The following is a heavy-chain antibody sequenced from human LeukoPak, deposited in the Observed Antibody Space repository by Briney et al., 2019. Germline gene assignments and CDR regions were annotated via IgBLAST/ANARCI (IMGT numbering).Heavy chain of an antibody. CDR3: ARGLNYYDSSGYYYGAFDI. V-gene: IGHV3-7*01. D-gene: IGHD3-22*01. CDR1: GFTFSSYW. J-gene: IGHJ3*02. Sequence: GGSLRLSCAGSGFTFSSYWMNWVRQAPGKGLEWVANIKQDGSEKYYVDSVKGRFTISRDNAKNSLYLQMSSLRAEDTAVYYCARGLNYYDSSGYYYGAFDIWGQGTMVTVSS. CDR2: IKQDGSEK.